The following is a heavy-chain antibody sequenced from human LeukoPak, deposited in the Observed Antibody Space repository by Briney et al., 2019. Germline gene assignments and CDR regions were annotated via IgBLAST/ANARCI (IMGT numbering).Heavy chain of an antibody. V-gene: IGHV3-11*01. CDR3: ARGSCSSTSCYALPFLD. CDR1: GFTFSDYY. CDR2: ISSSGSTI. J-gene: IGHJ4*02. Sequence: GGSLRLSCAASGFTFSDYYMSWIRQAPGKGLEWVSYISSSGSTIYYADSVKGRFTISRDNAKNSLYLQMNSLRAEDTAVYYCARGSCSSTSCYALPFLDWGQGTLVTVSS. D-gene: IGHD2-2*01.